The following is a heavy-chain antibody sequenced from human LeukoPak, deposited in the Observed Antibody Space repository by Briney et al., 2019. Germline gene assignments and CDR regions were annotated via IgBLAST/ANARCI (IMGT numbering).Heavy chain of an antibody. CDR2: MYSDGSA. CDR1: GFNVRTNY. Sequence: PGGSLRLSCTASGFNVRTNYMFWVLQAPGKGLECVSVMYSDGSAYYADSVKGRFTLSRDNSMNTLFLQMNSLRADDTAMYYCAGALHYNYFETRYFGYWGQGTPVTVSS. CDR3: AGALHYNYFETRYFGY. V-gene: IGHV3-53*01. D-gene: IGHD3-22*01. J-gene: IGHJ4*02.